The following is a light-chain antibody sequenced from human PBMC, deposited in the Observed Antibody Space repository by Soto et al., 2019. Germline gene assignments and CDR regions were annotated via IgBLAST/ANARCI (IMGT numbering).Light chain of an antibody. J-gene: IGKJ1*01. Sequence: AIQLTQSPSSLSASVGYRVTITCRASQDIRNNLGWYQQKPGRAPKLLIFTASGLQSGVPSRFSGRGSGTDFTLTISSLQPEDFATYYCLQDSIYPWTFGQGTKVDIK. CDR2: TAS. CDR1: QDIRNN. V-gene: IGKV1-6*02. CDR3: LQDSIYPWT.